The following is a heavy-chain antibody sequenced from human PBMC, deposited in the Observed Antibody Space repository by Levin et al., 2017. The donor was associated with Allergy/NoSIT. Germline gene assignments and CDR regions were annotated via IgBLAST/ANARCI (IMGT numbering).Heavy chain of an antibody. V-gene: IGHV3-23*01. J-gene: IGHJ4*02. D-gene: IGHD3-9*01. CDR2: ISGSGGST. CDR3: AKLRYFDWLPEFDY. CDR1: GFTFSSYA. Sequence: GGSLRLSCAASGFTFSSYAMSWVRQAPGKGLEWVSAISGSGGSTYYADSVKGRFTISRDNSKNTLYLQMNSLRAEDTSVYYCAKLRYFDWLPEFDYWGQGTLVTVSS.